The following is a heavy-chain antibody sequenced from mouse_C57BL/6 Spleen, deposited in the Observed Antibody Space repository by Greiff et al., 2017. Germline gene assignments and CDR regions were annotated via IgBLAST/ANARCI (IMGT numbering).Heavy chain of an antibody. CDR2: IDPSESET. J-gene: IGHJ4*01. CDR3: ARGYYGNYEAMDY. V-gene: IGHV1-52*01. D-gene: IGHD2-1*01. CDR1: GYTFTSYW. Sequence: VQLQQPGAELVRPGSSVKLSCKASGYTFTSYWMHWVKQRPIQGLEWIGNIDPSESETHYNQKFKDKATLTVDKSSSTAYMQLSSLTSEDSAVYYCARGYYGNYEAMDYWGQGTSVTVSS.